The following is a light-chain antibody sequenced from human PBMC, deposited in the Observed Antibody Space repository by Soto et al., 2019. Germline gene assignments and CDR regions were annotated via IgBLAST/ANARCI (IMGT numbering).Light chain of an antibody. J-gene: IGKJ4*01. CDR2: AAS. V-gene: IGKV1-12*01. CDR3: QQANSFPLS. CDR1: QGISSW. Sequence: DIQMTQSPSSVSASVGDRFTITCRASQGISSWLDWYQQKPGRAPKLLIYAASSLQGGAPSRLTGSGYGTDFTITITGLQNDDVETYYCQQANSFPLSFGGGTQVDIK.